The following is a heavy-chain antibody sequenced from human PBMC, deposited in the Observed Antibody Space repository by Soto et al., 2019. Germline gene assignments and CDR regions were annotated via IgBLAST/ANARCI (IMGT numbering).Heavy chain of an antibody. CDR1: GGSISSYH. CDR2: ILKTGST. CDR3: AKFQTMVRGVHRGHWFDP. V-gene: IGHV4-4*08. Sequence: QVQLQESGPGLVKPSETLSLTCTVSGGSISSYHWSWIRQSPGKGLEWIGYILKTGSTEYNPSLKSRVTITLXTXXXQXXLNVSSMTAADTAVYYCAKFQTMVRGVHRGHWFDPWGQGTQVTVSS. D-gene: IGHD3-10*01. J-gene: IGHJ5*02.